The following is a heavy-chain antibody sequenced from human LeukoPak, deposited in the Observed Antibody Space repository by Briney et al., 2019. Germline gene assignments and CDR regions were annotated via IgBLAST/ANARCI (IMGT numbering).Heavy chain of an antibody. CDR2: IYYSGST. CDR3: ARAYDSSGYYYYYYMDV. V-gene: IGHV4-30-4*08. CDR1: VGSLSSGDYY. J-gene: IGHJ6*03. Sequence: PSQTLSLTSTVSVGSLSSGDYYWSWVRQPPGKGLECLVYIYYSGSTYYNPPLKSLVTISVDTSKNQFSLQLSSVTAADTAVYYCARAYDSSGYYYYYYMDVWGKGTTVAVSS. D-gene: IGHD3-22*01.